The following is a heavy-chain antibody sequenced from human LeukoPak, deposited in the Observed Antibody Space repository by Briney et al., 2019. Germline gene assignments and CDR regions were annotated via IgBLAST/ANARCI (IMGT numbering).Heavy chain of an antibody. Sequence: PSETLSLTCTVSGGSISSYFWSWIRRSAGKGLEWIGRIYSSGSTNYNPSLKSRVTMSVDTSKNQFSLKLSSVTAADTAVYYCTRDLAMAGNNWFDPWGQGTLVTVSS. CDR2: IYSSGST. D-gene: IGHD6-19*01. CDR3: TRDLAMAGNNWFDP. V-gene: IGHV4-4*07. J-gene: IGHJ5*02. CDR1: GGSISSYF.